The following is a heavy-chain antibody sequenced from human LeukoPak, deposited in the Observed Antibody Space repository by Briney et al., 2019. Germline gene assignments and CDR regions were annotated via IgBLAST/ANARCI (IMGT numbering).Heavy chain of an antibody. J-gene: IGHJ5*02. Sequence: SETLSLTCTVSGGSISSSSYYWGWIRQPPGKGLEWIGSIYYSGSTFYNPSLKSRVTMSLDTSKNQFSLKLSSVTAADTAVYYCARQNEYCSGGTCYLGWFDPWGQGTLVTVSS. CDR2: IYYSGST. CDR1: GGSISSSSYY. V-gene: IGHV4-39*01. D-gene: IGHD2-15*01. CDR3: ARQNEYCSGGTCYLGWFDP.